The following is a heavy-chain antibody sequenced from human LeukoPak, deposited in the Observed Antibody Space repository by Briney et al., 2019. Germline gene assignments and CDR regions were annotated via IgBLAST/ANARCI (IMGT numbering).Heavy chain of an antibody. CDR2: IRYDGSNK. D-gene: IGHD1-20*01. J-gene: IGHJ4*02. CDR1: GFTFSSYG. CDR3: VTDLHGINWYVH. Sequence: GGSLRLSCAASGFTFSSYGMHWVRQAPGKWLEWVAFIRYDGSNKYYADSVKGRFSISRDHSKNTLFLQMNSLRPDDTSMYYCVTDLHGINWYVHWGQGTLVTVSS. V-gene: IGHV3-30*02.